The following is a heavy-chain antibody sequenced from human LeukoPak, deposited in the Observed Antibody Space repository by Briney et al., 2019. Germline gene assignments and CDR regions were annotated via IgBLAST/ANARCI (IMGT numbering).Heavy chain of an antibody. V-gene: IGHV1-18*01. CDR1: GYTFTGYG. Sequence: GASVKVSCKASGYTFTGYGISWVRQAPGQGLEWMGWITTYNGNTNYAQKLQGRVTMTTDTSTRTVYMELRSLRSDDTAVYSCARVYSGSPLDYWGQGTLVTVSS. CDR2: ITTYNGNT. D-gene: IGHD1-26*01. J-gene: IGHJ4*02. CDR3: ARVYSGSPLDY.